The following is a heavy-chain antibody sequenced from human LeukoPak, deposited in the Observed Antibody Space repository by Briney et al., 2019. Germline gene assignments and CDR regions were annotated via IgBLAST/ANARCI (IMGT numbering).Heavy chain of an antibody. CDR3: ARAEWELLNWFDP. D-gene: IGHD1-26*01. Sequence: ASVKVSCKASGYTFTSYYMHWVRQAPRQGLEWMGIINPGGGYTSYAQKFQDRVTMTRDMSTSTAYMELSSLRSEDTAVYYCARAEWELLNWFDPWGQGTLVTVSS. CDR1: GYTFTSYY. J-gene: IGHJ5*02. CDR2: INPGGGYT. V-gene: IGHV1-46*01.